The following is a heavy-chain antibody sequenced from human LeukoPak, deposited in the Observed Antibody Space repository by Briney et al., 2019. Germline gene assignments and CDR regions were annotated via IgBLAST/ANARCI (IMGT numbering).Heavy chain of an antibody. CDR2: ISSSSNII. CDR1: GFTFSSYN. V-gene: IGHV3-48*01. D-gene: IGHD2-8*01. Sequence: PGGSLRLSCTASGFTFSSYNMNWVRQAPGKGLEWISYISSSSNIIYYSDSVKGRFAISRDNAKNTLYLQMHSLRTEDTARYFCANGYCTTGSCLPFDTWGQGVLITVSS. CDR3: ANGYCTTGSCLPFDT. J-gene: IGHJ5*02.